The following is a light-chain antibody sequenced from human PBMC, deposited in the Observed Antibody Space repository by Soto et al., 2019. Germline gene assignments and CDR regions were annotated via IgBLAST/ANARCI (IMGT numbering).Light chain of an antibody. CDR3: QQYDNLPFT. CDR1: QDISNF. V-gene: IGKV1-33*01. J-gene: IGKJ3*01. CDR2: DAS. Sequence: DIQMTQSPSSLSASVGDRVTITCQASQDISNFLSWYQQKPGRAPKLLIYDASNLKTGVPSRFSGSGSGTDFTITISTLQPEDIATYYCQQYDNLPFTFGPGTKVDSK.